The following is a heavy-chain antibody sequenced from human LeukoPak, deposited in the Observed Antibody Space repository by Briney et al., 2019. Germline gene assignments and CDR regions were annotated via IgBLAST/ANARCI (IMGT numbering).Heavy chain of an antibody. V-gene: IGHV3-23*01. CDR2: ISGSGGST. Sequence: GGSLRLSCAASGFTFSSYAMSWVRQAPGKGLEWVSAISGSGGSTYYADSVKGRFTISRDNSKNTLYLQMNSLRAEDTAVYYCAKDFHDSSGYFYYFDYWGRGTLVTVSS. CDR1: GFTFSSYA. J-gene: IGHJ4*02. CDR3: AKDFHDSSGYFYYFDY. D-gene: IGHD3-22*01.